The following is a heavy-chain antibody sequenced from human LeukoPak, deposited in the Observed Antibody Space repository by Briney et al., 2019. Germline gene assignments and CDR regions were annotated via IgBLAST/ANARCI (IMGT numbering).Heavy chain of an antibody. D-gene: IGHD2-2*01. J-gene: IGHJ6*03. CDR3: ARGVPGTYYYYYMDD. Sequence: ASVKVSCKASGYTFTDYYIHWVRQAPGQGLEWMGWINPNSGGTNYAQKFQGRVTMTRDTSITTAYMELTRLRSDDTAVYYCARGVPGTYYYYYMDDWGKGTTVTVSS. CDR1: GYTFTDYY. CDR2: INPNSGGT. V-gene: IGHV1-2*02.